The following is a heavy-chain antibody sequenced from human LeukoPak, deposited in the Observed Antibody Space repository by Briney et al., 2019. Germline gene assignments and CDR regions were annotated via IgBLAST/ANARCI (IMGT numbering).Heavy chain of an antibody. CDR1: GGSFSGYY. V-gene: IGHV4-34*01. Sequence: PSETLSLTCAVYGGSFSGYYWSWIRQPPGKGLEWIGEINHSGSTNYNPSLKSRVTISVDTSKNQFSLKLSSVTAADTAVYYCARGVYVKGVDPWGQGTLVTVSS. CDR2: INHSGST. CDR3: ARGVYVKGVDP. J-gene: IGHJ5*02. D-gene: IGHD3-10*02.